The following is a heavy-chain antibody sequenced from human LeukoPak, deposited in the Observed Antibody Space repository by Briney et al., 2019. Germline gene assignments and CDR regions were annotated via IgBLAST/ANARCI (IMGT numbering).Heavy chain of an antibody. D-gene: IGHD1-26*01. Sequence: PGGSLRLSCAASGFTFSTYGMSWVRQAPGKGLEWVSSMSYNGGDTHYADSVRGRFTISRDNSKDTLYLQMNSLRAEDTAIYFCAKPISGNYLHSPPDYWGQGSLVTVSP. CDR1: GFTFSTYG. CDR2: MSYNGGDT. CDR3: AKPISGNYLHSPPDY. V-gene: IGHV3-23*01. J-gene: IGHJ4*02.